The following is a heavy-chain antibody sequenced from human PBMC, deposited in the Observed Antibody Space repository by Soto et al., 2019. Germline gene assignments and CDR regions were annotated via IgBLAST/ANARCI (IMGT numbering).Heavy chain of an antibody. CDR3: TRDWSLGFGELLPFDP. D-gene: IGHD3-10*01. CDR1: GGTFSSYA. Sequence: QVQLVQSGAEVKKPGSSVKVSCKASGGTFSSYAISWVRQAPGQGLEWMGGIIPIVGTANYAQKFQGRVTITADEYTSTAYLELSSVRSEDTAVYYCTRDWSLGFGELLPFDPWGQGTLVTVSS. J-gene: IGHJ5*02. V-gene: IGHV1-69*12. CDR2: IIPIVGTA.